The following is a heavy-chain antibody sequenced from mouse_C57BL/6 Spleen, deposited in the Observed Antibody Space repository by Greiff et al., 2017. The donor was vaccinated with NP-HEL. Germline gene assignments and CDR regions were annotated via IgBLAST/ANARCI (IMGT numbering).Heavy chain of an antibody. CDR1: GYTFTDYY. CDR3: ARSDGSRPYWYFDV. Sequence: VKLMESGAELVRPGASVKLSCKASGYTFTDYYINWVKQRPGQGLEWIARIYPGSGNTYYNEKFKGKATLTAEKSSSTAYMQLSSLTSEDSAVYFCARSDGSRPYWYFDVWGTGTTVTVSS. J-gene: IGHJ1*03. D-gene: IGHD1-1*01. V-gene: IGHV1-76*01. CDR2: IYPGSGNT.